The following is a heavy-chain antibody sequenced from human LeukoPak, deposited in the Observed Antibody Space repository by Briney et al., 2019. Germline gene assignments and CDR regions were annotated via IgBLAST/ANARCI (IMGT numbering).Heavy chain of an antibody. D-gene: IGHD1-26*01. V-gene: IGHV3-23*01. CDR2: ISCSGGST. J-gene: IGHJ6*03. Sequence: GGSLGLSCAASGFTFSNYNMNWVRQAPGKGLECVSGISCSGGSTYYADSVKGRFTISRDNSKKTLYLQMNSLRAEDTAVYYCAKDSKIVGPTFRSYHYMDVWGKGTTVTVSS. CDR1: GFTFSNYN. CDR3: AKDSKIVGPTFRSYHYMDV.